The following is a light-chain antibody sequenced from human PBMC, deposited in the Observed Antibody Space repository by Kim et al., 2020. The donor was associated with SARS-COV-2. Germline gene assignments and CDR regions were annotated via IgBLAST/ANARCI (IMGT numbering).Light chain of an antibody. CDR3: QQYSRSPMVT. CDR2: GAS. Sequence: EIVLTQSPGTLSLSPGERATLSCRASQSVSSKFLAWYQEKPGQAPKLLIYGASSRATGIPDRFSGGGSGTDFTLTISRLEPEDFAVYYCQQYSRSPMVTFGGGTKVDIK. CDR1: QSVSSKF. V-gene: IGKV3-20*01. J-gene: IGKJ4*01.